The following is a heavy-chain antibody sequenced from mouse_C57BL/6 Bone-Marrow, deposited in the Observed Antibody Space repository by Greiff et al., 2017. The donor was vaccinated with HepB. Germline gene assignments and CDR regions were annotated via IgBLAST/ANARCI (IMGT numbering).Heavy chain of an antibody. CDR2: ISSGGSYT. D-gene: IGHD1-1*01. CDR1: GFTFSSYG. Sequence: EVKLVESGGDLVKPGGSLKLSCAASGFTFSSYGMSWVRQTPDKRLEWVATISSGGSYTYYPDSVKGRFTISRDNAKNTRYLQMSSLKSEDTAMYYCARLHYYGSSYGGVWFAYWGQGTLVTVSA. J-gene: IGHJ3*01. CDR3: ARLHYYGSSYGGVWFAY. V-gene: IGHV5-6*01.